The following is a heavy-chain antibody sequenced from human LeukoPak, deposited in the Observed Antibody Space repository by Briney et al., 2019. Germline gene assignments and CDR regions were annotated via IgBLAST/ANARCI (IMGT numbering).Heavy chain of an antibody. D-gene: IGHD2-8*01. CDR1: GYTFTSYA. Sequence: ASVKVSCKASGYTFTSYAMHWVRQAPGQRLEWMGWFNAGNGNTKYSQEFQGRVTITRDTSASTAYVELSSLRSEDMAVYYCARFLCDNGVCHRAFDIWGQGTVVTVS. J-gene: IGHJ3*02. V-gene: IGHV1-3*03. CDR3: ARFLCDNGVCHRAFDI. CDR2: FNAGNGNT.